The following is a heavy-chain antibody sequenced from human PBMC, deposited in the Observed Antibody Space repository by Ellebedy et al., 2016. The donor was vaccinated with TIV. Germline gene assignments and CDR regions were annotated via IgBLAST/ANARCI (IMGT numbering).Heavy chain of an antibody. Sequence: GESLKISXVASGFIFSNYAMGWVRQAPGKGLEWVSGISGSGVSTYYAGSVKGRFTISRDNSMHTLYLQMNSLRAEDTALYYCAKWAFSDFWSGYFDKWGQGTLVTVSS. V-gene: IGHV3-23*01. CDR3: AKWAFSDFWSGYFDK. D-gene: IGHD3-3*01. CDR1: GFIFSNYA. J-gene: IGHJ4*02. CDR2: ISGSGVST.